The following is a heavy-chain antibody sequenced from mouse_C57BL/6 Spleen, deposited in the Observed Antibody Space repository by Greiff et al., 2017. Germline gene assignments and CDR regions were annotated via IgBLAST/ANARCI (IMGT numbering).Heavy chain of an antibody. D-gene: IGHD1-1*01. CDR1: GYSITSGYY. J-gene: IGHJ4*01. Sequence: EVKLQESGPGLVKPSQSLSLTCSVTGYSITSGYYWNWIRQFPGNKLEWMGYISYDGSNNYNPSLKNRISITRDTSKNQFFLKLNSVTTEDTATYYCARGYYGSSYDYWGQGTSVTVSS. V-gene: IGHV3-6*01. CDR2: ISYDGSN. CDR3: ARGYYGSSYDY.